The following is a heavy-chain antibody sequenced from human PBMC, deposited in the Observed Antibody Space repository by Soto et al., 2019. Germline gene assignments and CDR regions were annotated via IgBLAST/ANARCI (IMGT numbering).Heavy chain of an antibody. D-gene: IGHD5-12*01. J-gene: IGHJ6*03. CDR2: FYYSGST. CDR1: GGSISSSSYY. V-gene: IGHV4-39*01. Sequence: QLQLEESGPGLVKPSETLSLTCTVSGGSISSSSYYWGWIRQSPGKGLEWIGIFYYSGSTYYSPSLKSRVTISGDTSKKQISLRLSSVTATDTAVYYCARISVASRYMDVWGKGATVTVSS. CDR3: ARISVASRYMDV.